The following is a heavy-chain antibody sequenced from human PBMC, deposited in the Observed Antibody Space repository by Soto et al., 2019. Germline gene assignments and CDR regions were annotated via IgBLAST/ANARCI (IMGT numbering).Heavy chain of an antibody. D-gene: IGHD1-20*01. J-gene: IGHJ4*02. CDR2: IHHSGPT. CDR1: GDSISSSEW. V-gene: IGHV4-4*02. CDR3: ARGGITAVRNYYFDH. Sequence: QVQLQESGPGLVKPSGTLSLNCKVSGDSISSSEWWSWVRQPPGKGLEWIAEIHHSGPTNYNPSLQSRVTITVDKSKNQISLRLSIVTAADTAVYYCARGGITAVRNYYFDHWGQGTLVTVSS.